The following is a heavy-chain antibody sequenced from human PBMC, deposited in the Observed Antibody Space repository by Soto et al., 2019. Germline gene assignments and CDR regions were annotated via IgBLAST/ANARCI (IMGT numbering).Heavy chain of an antibody. CDR3: TTSGSYGDDDY. CDR1: GFTFSNAW. Sequence: EVQLVESGGGLVKPGGSLRLSCAASGFTFSNAWMNWVRQAPGKGLEWVGRSKSKADGGTTDYGAPFKGRFIISRDDSKKTLSLQMNSLKTEDTAVYYCTTSGSYGDDDYWGHGTLVTVSS. J-gene: IGHJ4*01. CDR2: SKSKADGGTT. V-gene: IGHV3-15*07. D-gene: IGHD3-10*01.